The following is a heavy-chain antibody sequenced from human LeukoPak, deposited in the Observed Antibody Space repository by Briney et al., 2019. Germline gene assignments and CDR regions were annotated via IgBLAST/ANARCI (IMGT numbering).Heavy chain of an antibody. CDR1: GYGFSSYW. J-gene: IGHJ4*02. D-gene: IGHD4/OR15-4a*01. CDR3: ARRGGVLTSNPLDY. V-gene: IGHV5-51*01. CDR2: ICPGDSDT. Sequence: GESLKISCKGSGYGFSSYWIGWVRQMPGKGLEYMGIICPGDSDTRYSPSFQGQVTISADKSITTAYLQWSSLKASDTAMYYCARRGGVLTSNPLDYWGQGTLVTVSS.